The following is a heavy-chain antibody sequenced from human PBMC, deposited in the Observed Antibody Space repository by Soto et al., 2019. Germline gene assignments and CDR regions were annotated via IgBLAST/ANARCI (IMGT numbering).Heavy chain of an antibody. CDR2: ISTYNFNT. J-gene: IGHJ6*02. Sequence: ASVKVSCKTSGYTFTTYHMHWLRQAPGQGLEWLGWISTYNFNTRYSQKLQGRVTITTDTATSTAYMELSSLTSEDTAVYYCARDKDRLQLGGNYYYIMDVWGQGTTVTVSS. D-gene: IGHD5-12*01. CDR1: GYTFTTYH. V-gene: IGHV1-18*04. CDR3: ARDKDRLQLGGNYYYIMDV.